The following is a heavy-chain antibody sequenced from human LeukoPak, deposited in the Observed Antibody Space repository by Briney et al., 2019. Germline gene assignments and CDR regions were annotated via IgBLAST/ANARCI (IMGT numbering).Heavy chain of an antibody. J-gene: IGHJ3*02. CDR3: ARARYANAWYAFDI. Sequence: TSETLSLTCTVFGASISSYYWSWIRRPPGRGLEWIAYLSHSGSSDSNPSLTSRVTTLVDTSKNQFSLKLTSVTAADTAVYYCARARYANAWYAFDIWGHGTMVTVSS. CDR1: GASISSYY. D-gene: IGHD2-2*01. V-gene: IGHV4-59*01. CDR2: LSHSGSS.